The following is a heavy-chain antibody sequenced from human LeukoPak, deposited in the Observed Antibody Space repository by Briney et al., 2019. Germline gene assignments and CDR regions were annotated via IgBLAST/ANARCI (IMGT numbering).Heavy chain of an antibody. CDR1: GGTFSSYA. J-gene: IGHJ6*02. Sequence: GSSVKVTCKASGGTFSSYAISWVRQAPGQGLEWMGRIIPILGIANYAQKFQGRVTITADKSTSTAYMELSSLRSEDTAVYYCARDSSYYYYGMDVWGQGTTVTVSS. CDR2: IIPILGIA. V-gene: IGHV1-69*04. CDR3: ARDSSYYYYGMDV.